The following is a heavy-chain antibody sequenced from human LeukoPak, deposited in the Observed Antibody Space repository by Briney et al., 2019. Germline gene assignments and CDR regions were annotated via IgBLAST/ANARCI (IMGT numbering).Heavy chain of an antibody. CDR1: GFTFSSYG. Sequence: PGGSLRLSCAASGFTFSSYGMHWVRQAPGKGLEWVSAISGSGGSTYYADPVKGRFTISRDNSKNTLYLQMNSLRAEDTAVYYCAKDQGYYDFWSGFDYWGQGTLVTVSS. J-gene: IGHJ4*02. CDR2: ISGSGGST. V-gene: IGHV3-23*01. D-gene: IGHD3-3*01. CDR3: AKDQGYYDFWSGFDY.